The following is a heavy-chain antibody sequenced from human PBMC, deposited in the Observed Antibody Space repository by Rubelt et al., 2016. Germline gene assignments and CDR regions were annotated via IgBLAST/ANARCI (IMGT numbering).Heavy chain of an antibody. CDR1: AFTFTSYA. V-gene: IGHV3-23*01. Sequence: EVQLLESGGGLVQPGGSLRLSCAASAFTFTSYAMSWVRQAPGRGLEWVSGITGSGVTTYYADSVKGRFTISRDNSKNTLFRKMNSLGAEDTAVYYCAKDYRYYYGTSGPRGMDVWGQGTTVTVSS. D-gene: IGHD3-22*01. CDR2: ITGSGVTT. J-gene: IGHJ6*02. CDR3: AKDYRYYYGTSGPRGMDV.